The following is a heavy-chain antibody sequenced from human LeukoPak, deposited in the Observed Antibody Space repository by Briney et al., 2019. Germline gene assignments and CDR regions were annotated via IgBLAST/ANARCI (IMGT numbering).Heavy chain of an antibody. CDR2: IKGDGSHT. CDR1: GFTFSNYW. J-gene: IGHJ5*01. D-gene: IGHD3-9*01. V-gene: IGHV3-74*01. Sequence: PGGSLRLSCAASGFTFSNYWMHWVRQAPGKGLVWVSRIKGDGSHTIYADSVKGRFTISRDNAKNTLYLQMKSLRAEDTAVYYCVRDWDHFDFDSWGLATLVTVSS. CDR3: VRDWDHFDFDS.